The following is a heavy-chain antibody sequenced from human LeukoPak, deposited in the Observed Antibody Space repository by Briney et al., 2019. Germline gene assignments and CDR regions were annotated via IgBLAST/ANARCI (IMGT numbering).Heavy chain of an antibody. CDR3: ARAGRWLHLRAFDI. Sequence: GGSLRLSCAASGFTFSSYGMHWVRQAPGKGLEWVAVISYDGSNKYYADSVKGRFTISRDNSKNTLYLQMNSLRAEDTAVYYCARAGRWLHLRAFDIWGQGTMVTVSS. J-gene: IGHJ3*02. CDR2: ISYDGSNK. CDR1: GFTFSSYG. V-gene: IGHV3-30*03. D-gene: IGHD5-24*01.